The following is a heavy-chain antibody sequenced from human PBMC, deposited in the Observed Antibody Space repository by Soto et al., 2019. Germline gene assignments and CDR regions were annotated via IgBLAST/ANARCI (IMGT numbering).Heavy chain of an antibody. CDR1: GYTFTGYY. CDR2: INPNSGGT. Sequence: ASVKVSCKASGYTFTGYYMHWVRQAPGQGLEWMGWINPNSGGTNYAQKFQGWVTMTRDTSISTAYMELSRLRSDDTAVYYCARDGNYDLLHGMDVWGQGTTVTVSS. CDR3: ARDGNYDLLHGMDV. J-gene: IGHJ6*02. D-gene: IGHD3-3*01. V-gene: IGHV1-2*04.